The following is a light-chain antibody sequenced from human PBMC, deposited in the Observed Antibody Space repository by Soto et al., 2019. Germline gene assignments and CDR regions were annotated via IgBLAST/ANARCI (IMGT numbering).Light chain of an antibody. Sequence: DIVMTQSPDSLAVSLGERVTINCKSSQSVLSSSNNKNYLAWYQQKPGQPPKLLIHWASTRESGVPDRFSGSGSGTDFTLTISSLQAEDVAVYYCQQYYSTLTFGQGTKLEIK. J-gene: IGKJ2*01. CDR2: WAS. CDR1: QSVLSSSNNKNY. V-gene: IGKV4-1*01. CDR3: QQYYSTLT.